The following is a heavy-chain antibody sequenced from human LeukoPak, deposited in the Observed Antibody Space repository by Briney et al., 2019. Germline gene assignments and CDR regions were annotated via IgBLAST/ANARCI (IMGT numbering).Heavy chain of an antibody. V-gene: IGHV4-34*01. Sequence: PSETLSLTCAVYGGSFSGYYWSWIRQPPGKGLEWIGEINHSGSTNYNPSLKSRVTISVDTSKNQFSLKLSSVTAADTAVYYCARADNWNDPVDYWGQGTLVTVSS. CDR2: INHSGST. CDR3: ARADNWNDPVDY. J-gene: IGHJ4*02. D-gene: IGHD1-1*01. CDR1: GGSFSGYY.